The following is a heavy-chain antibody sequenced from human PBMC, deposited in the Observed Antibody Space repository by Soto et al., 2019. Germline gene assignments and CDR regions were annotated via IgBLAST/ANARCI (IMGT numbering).Heavy chain of an antibody. Sequence: QLQLQESGPGLVKPSETLSLTCTVSGGSISSSSYYWGWIRQPPGKGLEWIGSIYYSGGTYYNPSLKSRVTISVDTSKNQFSLKLSSVTAADTAVYYCASIPVPAAMNWYFDLWGRGTLVTVSS. CDR2: IYYSGGT. D-gene: IGHD2-2*01. CDR1: GGSISSSSYY. CDR3: ASIPVPAAMNWYFDL. J-gene: IGHJ2*01. V-gene: IGHV4-39*01.